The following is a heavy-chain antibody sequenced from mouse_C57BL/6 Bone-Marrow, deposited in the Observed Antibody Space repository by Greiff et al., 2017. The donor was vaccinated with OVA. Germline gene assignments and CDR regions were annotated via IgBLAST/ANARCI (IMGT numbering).Heavy chain of an antibody. V-gene: IGHV3-6*01. D-gene: IGHD2-3*01. CDR3: AREGWLLPFAY. CDR2: ISYDGSN. Sequence: EVQRVESGPGLVKPSQSLSLTCSVTGYSITSGYYWNWIRQCPGNKLEWMGYISYDGSNNYNPSLKNRISITRDTSKNQFFLKLNSVTTEDTATYYCAREGWLLPFAYWGQGTLVTVSA. CDR1: GYSITSGYY. J-gene: IGHJ3*01.